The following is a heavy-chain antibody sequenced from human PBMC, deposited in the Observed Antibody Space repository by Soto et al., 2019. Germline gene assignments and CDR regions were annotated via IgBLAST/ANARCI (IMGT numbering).Heavy chain of an antibody. J-gene: IGHJ3*02. V-gene: IGHV4-59*11. D-gene: IGHD2-15*01. CDR3: ARLQYTVVTALDI. CDR1: GVSIGSHF. CDR2: IYHTVNT. Sequence: SETLSLTCSVSGVSIGSHFWSWIRQAPGKGPELVGYIYHTVNTKYNPALKSRVTISTDTSKNQLSLQLSSVTAADTAVYYCARLQYTVVTALDIWGQGTMVTVSS.